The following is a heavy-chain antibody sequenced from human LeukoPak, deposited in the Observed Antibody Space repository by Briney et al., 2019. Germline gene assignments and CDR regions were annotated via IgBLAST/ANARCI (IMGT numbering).Heavy chain of an antibody. CDR1: GYTFTSYA. D-gene: IGHD4-23*01. Sequence: ASVKVSCKASGYTFTSYAMHWVRQAPGQRLEWMGWINADNGNTKYSQKFQGRVTITRDTSASSAYMELSSLRSEDTAVYYCARTPYGGSYYYYGMDVWGQGTTVTVSS. CDR3: ARTPYGGSYYYYGMDV. CDR2: INADNGNT. V-gene: IGHV1-3*01. J-gene: IGHJ6*02.